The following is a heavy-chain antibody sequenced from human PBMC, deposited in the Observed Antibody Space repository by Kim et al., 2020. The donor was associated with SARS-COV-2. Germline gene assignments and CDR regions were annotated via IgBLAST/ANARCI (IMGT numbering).Heavy chain of an antibody. CDR3: ARPLPPYYYDSSGYYEGDYAFDI. J-gene: IGHJ3*02. V-gene: IGHV5-51*01. CDR2: IYPGDSDT. Sequence: GESLKISCKGSGYSFTSYWIGWVRQMPGKGLEWMGIIYPGDSDTRYSPSFQGQVTISADKSISTAYLQWSSLKASDTAMYYCARPLPPYYYDSSGYYEGDYAFDIWGQGTMVTVSS. D-gene: IGHD3-22*01. CDR1: GYSFTSYW.